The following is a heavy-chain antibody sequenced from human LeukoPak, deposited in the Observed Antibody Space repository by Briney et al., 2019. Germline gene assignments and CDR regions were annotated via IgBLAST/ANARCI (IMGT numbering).Heavy chain of an antibody. Sequence: GASVSVSFKASGYTFTVYYIHWVRQAPGQGLKWMGWINPNSGGTNYAQNFQGRVTLTRDTSIGTAYMELSRLRVDDTAVYYCAKGGSAWDNPFDYWGQGTLVTVSS. V-gene: IGHV1-2*02. CDR3: AKGGSAWDNPFDY. D-gene: IGHD6-19*01. CDR1: GYTFTVYY. CDR2: INPNSGGT. J-gene: IGHJ4*02.